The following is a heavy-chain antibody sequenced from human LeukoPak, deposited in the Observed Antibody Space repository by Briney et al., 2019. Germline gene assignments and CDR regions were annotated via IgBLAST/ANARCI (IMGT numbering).Heavy chain of an antibody. D-gene: IGHD3-3*01. Sequence: PGGXXRLACAASGFSFGNHVMHWVRQAPGKGLAWVSRINSDGITTMYADAAKGRFTISRDNAKNTLYLQMNDLRGDDTAVYYCAIADYDIWSGYFFMHYWGQGTLVSVSS. CDR2: INSDGITT. V-gene: IGHV3-74*03. CDR3: AIADYDIWSGYFFMHY. CDR1: GFSFGNHV. J-gene: IGHJ4*02.